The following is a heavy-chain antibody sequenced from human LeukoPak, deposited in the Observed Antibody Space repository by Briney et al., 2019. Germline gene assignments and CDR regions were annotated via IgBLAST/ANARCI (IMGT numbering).Heavy chain of an antibody. CDR2: IRSKTDYETT. D-gene: IGHD6-19*01. V-gene: IGHV3-15*01. Sequence: GGSLRLSCAVSGFTFSHAWMSWVRQAPGEGLEWVGRIRSKTDYETTDYAAPVKGRFTISRDDSKSTLYLEMNSLKTEDTGVYYCNTGRGYTSAWPLDYWGQGILVIVSS. CDR3: NTGRGYTSAWPLDY. J-gene: IGHJ4*02. CDR1: GFTFSHAW.